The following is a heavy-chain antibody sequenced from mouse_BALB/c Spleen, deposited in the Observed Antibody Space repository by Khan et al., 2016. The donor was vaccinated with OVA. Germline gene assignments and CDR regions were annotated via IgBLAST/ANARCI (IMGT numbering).Heavy chain of an antibody. CDR2: ISSGSSTI. V-gene: IGHV5-17*02. D-gene: IGHD2-1*01. CDR3: ARSGGNFHWYFDD. Sequence: EVQVVESGGGLVQPGGSRKLSCVVSGFTFSSFGMHWVRQAPKKGLEWVAYISSGSSTIYYVDTVKGRFTISRDNPKNTLFLQMTSLRSEDTAMYYCARSGGNFHWYFDDWGAGTSVTVSS. J-gene: IGHJ1*01. CDR1: GFTFSSFG.